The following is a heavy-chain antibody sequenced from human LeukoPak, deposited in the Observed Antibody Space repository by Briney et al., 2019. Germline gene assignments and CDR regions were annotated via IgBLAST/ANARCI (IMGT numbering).Heavy chain of an antibody. CDR2: ISGSGGST. D-gene: IGHD3-10*01. V-gene: IGHV3-23*01. J-gene: IGHJ4*02. Sequence: GGSLTLSCAASGFTFSSYAMSWVRQAPGKGLEWVSAISGSGGSTYYADSVKGRFTISRDNSKNTLYLQMNSLRAEDTAVYYCAKERVLWFGEPWDYWGQGTLVTVSS. CDR1: GFTFSSYA. CDR3: AKERVLWFGEPWDY.